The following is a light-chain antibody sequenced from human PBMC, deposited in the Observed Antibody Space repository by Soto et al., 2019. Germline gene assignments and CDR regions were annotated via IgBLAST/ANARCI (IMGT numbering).Light chain of an antibody. V-gene: IGLV2-14*01. CDR1: SSDVGGYKY. CDR3: SSYSRSTVYV. CDR2: EVS. Sequence: QSVLTQPASVSGSPGESITISCTGTSSDVGGYKYVSWHQLHPGKAPKLVIYEVSNRPSGVSNRFSGSKSGNTASLTISGLQAEDEADYYCSSYSRSTVYVFGKGNKVTV. J-gene: IGLJ1*01.